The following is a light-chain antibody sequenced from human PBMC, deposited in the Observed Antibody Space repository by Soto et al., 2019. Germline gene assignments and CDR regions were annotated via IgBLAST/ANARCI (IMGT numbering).Light chain of an antibody. Sequence: DIQMTQSPSTLSASVGDRVTITCRASQSIGSWLAWYQQKPGKAPKLLIYKASSLQIGVPSMFSGSGFGTEFTLTISSLQPDDVATYSCQQYDTYRTFGQGTKVEIK. CDR2: KAS. CDR1: QSIGSW. CDR3: QQYDTYRT. V-gene: IGKV1-5*03. J-gene: IGKJ1*01.